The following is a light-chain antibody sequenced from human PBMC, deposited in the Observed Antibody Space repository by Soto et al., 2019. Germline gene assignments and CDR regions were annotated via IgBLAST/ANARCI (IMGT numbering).Light chain of an antibody. CDR2: DAS. CDR3: QRRSNWPLFT. Sequence: EIVLTQSPATLSLSPGERATLSCRASQSVSSYLAWYQQKPCQAPRLLIYDASNRATGIPARFSGSGSGTDFHLPISRLEAEDFSVYCCQRRSNWPLFTLDKGTNLEIK. CDR1: QSVSSY. V-gene: IGKV3-11*01. J-gene: IGKJ2*01.